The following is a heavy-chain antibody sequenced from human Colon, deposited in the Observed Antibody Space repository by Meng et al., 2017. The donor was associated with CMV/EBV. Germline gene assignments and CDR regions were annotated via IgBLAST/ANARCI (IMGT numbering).Heavy chain of an antibody. Sequence: GESLKISCAASGFTFSNYAMTWVRQAPGKGLEWVSVIYSGGSSTHYVDSVKGRFTISRDDSKNTLYLQMDSLRAEDTAVYYCAKFQSGSYYTDYFDYWGQGTLVTVSS. CDR1: GFTFSNYA. V-gene: IGHV3-23*03. D-gene: IGHD1-26*01. CDR2: IYSGGSST. J-gene: IGHJ4*02. CDR3: AKFQSGSYYTDYFDY.